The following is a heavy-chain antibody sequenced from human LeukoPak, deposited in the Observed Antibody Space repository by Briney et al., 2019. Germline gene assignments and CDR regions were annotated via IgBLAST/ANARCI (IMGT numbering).Heavy chain of an antibody. D-gene: IGHD5-18*01. Sequence: GGSLRLSCAASGFTFSSYWMSWVRQAPGKGLEWVANIKQDGSEKYYVDSVKGRFTISRDNAKNSLYLQMNSLRAGDTAVYYCARDGGRYSYGYWGQGTLVTVSS. V-gene: IGHV3-7*04. J-gene: IGHJ4*02. CDR2: IKQDGSEK. CDR1: GFTFSSYW. CDR3: ARDGGRYSYGY.